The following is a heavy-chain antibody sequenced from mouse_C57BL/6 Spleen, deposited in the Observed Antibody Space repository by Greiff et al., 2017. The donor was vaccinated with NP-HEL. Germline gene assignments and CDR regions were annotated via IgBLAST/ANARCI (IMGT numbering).Heavy chain of an antibody. Sequence: VQLQQPGAELVMPGASVKLSCKASGYTFTSYWMHWVKQRPGQGLEWIGEIDPSDSYTNYNQKFKGKSTLTVDKSSSTAYMQLSSLTSEDSAVYYCARGGSSPLGFDVWGTGTTVTVSS. V-gene: IGHV1-69*01. CDR3: ARGGSSPLGFDV. CDR2: IDPSDSYT. D-gene: IGHD1-1*01. CDR1: GYTFTSYW. J-gene: IGHJ1*03.